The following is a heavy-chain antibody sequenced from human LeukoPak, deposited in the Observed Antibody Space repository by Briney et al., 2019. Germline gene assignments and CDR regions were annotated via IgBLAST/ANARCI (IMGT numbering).Heavy chain of an antibody. CDR2: IYYSGST. Sequence: SETLSLTCTVSGGSISSSRYYWGWIRQPPGKGLEWIGSIYYSGSTYYNPSLKSRVTISVDTSKNQFSLKLSSVTAADTAVYYCASPLLGGTAHVDYWGQGTLVTVSS. CDR1: GGSISSSRYY. J-gene: IGHJ4*02. V-gene: IGHV4-39*01. CDR3: ASPLLGGTAHVDY. D-gene: IGHD1-1*01.